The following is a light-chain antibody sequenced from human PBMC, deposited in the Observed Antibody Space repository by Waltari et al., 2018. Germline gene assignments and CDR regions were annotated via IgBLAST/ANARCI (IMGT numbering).Light chain of an antibody. J-gene: IGLJ1*01. V-gene: IGLV2-23*02. CDR2: EVT. CDR3: CSYVGLGTYV. CDR1: SRAGGAYNL. Sequence: QSGLAQPASASGSPGQSTPIPCHGTSRAGGAYNLCPWYQQRPGKAPRLLIYEVTKRAPGTSDRFSASKSGNTASLSISGLQAQEDEADYYCCSYVGLGTYVFGTGTKVTV.